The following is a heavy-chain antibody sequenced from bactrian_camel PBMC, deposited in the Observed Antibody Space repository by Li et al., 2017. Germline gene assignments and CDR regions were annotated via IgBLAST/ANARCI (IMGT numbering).Heavy chain of an antibody. Sequence: VQLVESGGGSVQAGGSLRLSCTASGFAFDDSDMGWYRQAPGKEREGVASIYTGSLATDYAASVKGRFTISQDKAKNSLYLQMNSLKPEDTAMYFCAADPRRCLTLRDEYATWGLGTQVTVS. D-gene: IGHD1*01. J-gene: IGHJ4*01. CDR3: AADPRRCLTLRDEYAT. CDR2: IYTGSLAT. CDR1: GFAFDDSD. V-gene: IGHV3S63*01.